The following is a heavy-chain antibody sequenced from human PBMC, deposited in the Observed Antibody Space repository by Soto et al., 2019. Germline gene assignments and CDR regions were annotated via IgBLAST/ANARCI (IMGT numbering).Heavy chain of an antibody. D-gene: IGHD3-10*01. CDR2: IRSKTDGGTT. Sequence: EVQLVESGGGLVKPGGSLRLSCAASGFTFSNAWMSWVRQAPGKGLEWVGRIRSKTDGGTTDYAAPVKGRFTISRDDSKNTLYLQMNSLKTEDTAVYYCTTVSRGWDYYGMDVWGQGTTVTVSS. J-gene: IGHJ6*02. CDR1: GFTFSNAW. V-gene: IGHV3-15*01. CDR3: TTVSRGWDYYGMDV.